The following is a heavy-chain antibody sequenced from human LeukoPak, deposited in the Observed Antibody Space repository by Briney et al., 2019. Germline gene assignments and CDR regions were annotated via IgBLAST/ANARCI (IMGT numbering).Heavy chain of an antibody. CDR3: ASSLGYDFWSGYSVYYFDY. D-gene: IGHD3-3*01. Sequence: SVKVSCKASGGTFSSYAISWVRQAPGQGLEWMGGIIPIFGTANYAQKFQGRATITTDESTSTAYMELSSLRSEDTAVYYCASSLGYDFWSGYSVYYFDYWGQGTLVTVSS. V-gene: IGHV1-69*05. J-gene: IGHJ4*02. CDR2: IIPIFGTA. CDR1: GGTFSSYA.